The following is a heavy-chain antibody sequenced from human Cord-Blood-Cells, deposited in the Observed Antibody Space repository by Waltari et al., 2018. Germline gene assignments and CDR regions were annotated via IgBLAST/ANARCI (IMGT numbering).Heavy chain of an antibody. D-gene: IGHD1-26*01. Sequence: QVQLQQWGAGLLKPSETLSLTCAVYGGSFSGYYCSWIRRPPGKGLEWIGEINHSGSTNYNPSLKSRVTISVDTSKNQFSLKLSSVTAADTAVYYCASPVGATSYYYGMDVWGQGTTVTVSS. CDR1: GGSFSGYY. J-gene: IGHJ6*02. CDR2: INHSGST. CDR3: ASPVGATSYYYGMDV. V-gene: IGHV4-34*01.